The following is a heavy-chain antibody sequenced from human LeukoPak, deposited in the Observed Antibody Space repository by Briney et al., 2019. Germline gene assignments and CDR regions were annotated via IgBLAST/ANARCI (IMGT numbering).Heavy chain of an antibody. J-gene: IGHJ4*02. CDR2: ISGSGGST. D-gene: IGHD2-15*01. Sequence: GGSLRLSCAASGFTFSSYAMSWVRQAPGKGLEWVSAISGSGGSTYYADSVKGRLTTSRDNSKNTLYLQMNSLRAEDTAIYYCARQLGYCSDGTCYFEYWGQGTLVTVSS. V-gene: IGHV3-23*01. CDR3: ARQLGYCSDGTCYFEY. CDR1: GFTFSSYA.